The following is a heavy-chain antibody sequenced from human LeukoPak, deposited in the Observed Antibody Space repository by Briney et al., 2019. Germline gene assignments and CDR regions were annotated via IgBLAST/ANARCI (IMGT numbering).Heavy chain of an antibody. CDR3: ARGKAAFGI. V-gene: IGHV3-30-3*01. CDR2: VSHDGSKK. Sequence: GGSLRLSCDASGVIFSTYAMHWVRQAPGKGLEWVAVVSHDGSKKFYADSVKGRFSISRDDSKNTLYLQMNSLRAEDTAVYYCARGKAAFGIWGQGTMVTVSS. CDR1: GVIFSTYA. J-gene: IGHJ3*02.